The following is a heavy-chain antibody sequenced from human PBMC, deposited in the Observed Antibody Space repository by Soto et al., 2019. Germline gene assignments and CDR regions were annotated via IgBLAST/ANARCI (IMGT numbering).Heavy chain of an antibody. CDR3: ARLFAAAAGRFDP. J-gene: IGHJ5*02. Sequence: PGGSLRLSCAASGFTFSDYYMSWIRQAPGKGLEWVSYISSSSSYTNYADSVKGRFTISRDNAKNSLYLQMNSLRAEDTAVYYCARLFAAAAGRFDPWGQGTLVTVSS. CDR2: ISSSSSYT. D-gene: IGHD6-13*01. CDR1: GFTFSDYY. V-gene: IGHV3-11*06.